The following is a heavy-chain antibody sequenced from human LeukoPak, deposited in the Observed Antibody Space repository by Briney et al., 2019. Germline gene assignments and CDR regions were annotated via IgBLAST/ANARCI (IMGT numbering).Heavy chain of an antibody. J-gene: IGHJ3*02. Sequence: GGSLRLSCAASGFTFSSYAMHWVRQAPGKGLEWVAVISYDGSNKYYADSVKGRFTISRDNSKNTLYLQMNSLRAEDTAVYYCARDQYYYDSSGYYNDAFDIWGQGTMVTVSS. CDR1: GFTFSSYA. V-gene: IGHV3-30-3*01. CDR2: ISYDGSNK. D-gene: IGHD3-22*01. CDR3: ARDQYYYDSSGYYNDAFDI.